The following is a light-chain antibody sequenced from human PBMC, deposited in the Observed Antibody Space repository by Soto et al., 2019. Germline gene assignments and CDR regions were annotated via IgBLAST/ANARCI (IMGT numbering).Light chain of an antibody. Sequence: EIVLTQSPGTLSLSPGERATLSCRASQSVSSSYLAWYQQKPGQAPRLLIYGASSRATGIPDRFSGGGSGTDFTLTISRLEPEDFGIYYCQQYGNPPQTFGQGTKVDIK. J-gene: IGKJ1*01. CDR2: GAS. V-gene: IGKV3-20*01. CDR1: QSVSSSY. CDR3: QQYGNPPQT.